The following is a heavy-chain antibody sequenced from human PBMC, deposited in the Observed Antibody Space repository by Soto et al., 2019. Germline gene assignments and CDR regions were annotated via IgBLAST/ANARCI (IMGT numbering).Heavy chain of an antibody. J-gene: IGHJ6*02. CDR3: ARSVPDYSNYYYGMDV. D-gene: IGHD4-4*01. V-gene: IGHV1-46*01. CDR2: INPSGGST. Sequence: ASVKVSCKASGYTFTSYYMHWVRQAPGQGLEWMGIINPSGGSTSYAQKFQGRVTMTRDTSTSTVYMELSSLRSEDTAVYYCARSVPDYSNYYYGMDVWGQGTTVTVSS. CDR1: GYTFTSYY.